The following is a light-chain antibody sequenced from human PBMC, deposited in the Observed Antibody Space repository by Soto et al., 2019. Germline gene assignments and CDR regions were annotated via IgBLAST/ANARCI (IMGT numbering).Light chain of an antibody. Sequence: QSVLTQPPSVSAAPGQKVTISCSGSSSNIGNNFVSWYQQFPGTAPKLLIYENNKRPSGIPDRFSGSKSGTSATLDITGLQTGDEADYYCGTWDTSLNAGRVFGGGTKVTVL. V-gene: IGLV1-51*02. J-gene: IGLJ3*02. CDR2: ENN. CDR3: GTWDTSLNAGRV. CDR1: SSNIGNNF.